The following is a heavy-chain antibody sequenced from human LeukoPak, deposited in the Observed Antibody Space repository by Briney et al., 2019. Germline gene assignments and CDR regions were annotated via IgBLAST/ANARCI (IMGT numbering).Heavy chain of an antibody. J-gene: IGHJ3*01. CDR1: GGSISSYY. V-gene: IGHV4-59*01. CDR3: ARDRYYDSSGYRAFDL. Sequence: SETLSLTCTISGGSISSYYWSRIRQPPGKGLEYIGYIFYTGSTNYNPSLKSRVTISIDTSKNQFSLQLSSVTAADTAVYYCARDRYYDSSGYRAFDLWGQGAMVTVSS. CDR2: IFYTGST. D-gene: IGHD3-22*01.